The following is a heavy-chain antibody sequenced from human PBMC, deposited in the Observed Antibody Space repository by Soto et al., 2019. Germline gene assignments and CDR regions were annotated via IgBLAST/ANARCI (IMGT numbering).Heavy chain of an antibody. D-gene: IGHD6-19*01. V-gene: IGHV6-1*01. Sequence: QVQLQQSGPGLVKPSQTLSLTCAVSGYSVSTYSAAWNWIRQSPSRGLEWLGRTYYKSTWYNDYPESVRSRISTNPDTSKNQFSLQLNSVTPEDTAVYYCARAWGSGWSLDYWGQGILVTVSS. J-gene: IGHJ4*02. CDR1: GYSVSTYSAA. CDR3: ARAWGSGWSLDY. CDR2: TYYKSTWYN.